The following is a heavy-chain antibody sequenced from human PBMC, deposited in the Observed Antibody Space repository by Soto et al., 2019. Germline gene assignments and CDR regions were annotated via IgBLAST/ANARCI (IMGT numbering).Heavy chain of an antibody. D-gene: IGHD3-3*01. CDR2: ITWNSRVL. J-gene: IGHJ4*02. Sequence: EVQLVESGGRLVQPGRSLRLSCVGTGLNFDDFAMHWVRQAPGKGLEWVSGITWNSRVLAYADSVKGRFTIYRDNARNSLYLQMDSLRDEDTDLYYCAKGRYDFWSPYYFDSWGQGTLVTVSS. V-gene: IGHV3-9*01. CDR3: AKGRYDFWSPYYFDS. CDR1: GLNFDDFA.